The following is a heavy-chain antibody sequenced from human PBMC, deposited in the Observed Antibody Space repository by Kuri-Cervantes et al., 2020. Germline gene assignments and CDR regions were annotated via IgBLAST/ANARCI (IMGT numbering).Heavy chain of an antibody. V-gene: IGHV5-51*01. J-gene: IGHJ4*02. CDR3: ARHLKDCTNGVCPYYFDY. CDR1: GYSFTSYL. CDR2: IYPDDSDT. D-gene: IGHD2-8*01. Sequence: GESLKISFKGSGYSFTSYLIGLVRQMPGKGLEWMGIIYPDDSDTRYSPSFQGQVTISADKSISTAYLQWRSLKASDTPMYYCARHLKDCTNGVCPYYFDYWGQGTLVTVSS.